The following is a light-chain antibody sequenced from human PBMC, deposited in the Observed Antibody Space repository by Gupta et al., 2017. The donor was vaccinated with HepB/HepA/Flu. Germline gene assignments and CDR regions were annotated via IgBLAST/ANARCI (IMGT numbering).Light chain of an antibody. CDR2: DVD. CDR3: CSYSSGSTFEL. Sequence: QSALTQPASVSGSPGQSITISCTGTRSNIGSHDYVSWYQHHPGRAPKLIMFDVDNRPSGISNRFSGSKSGNTASLTISGLQADDEADYYCCSYSSGSTFELFGGGTKLTVL. J-gene: IGLJ3*02. V-gene: IGLV2-14*03. CDR1: RSNIGSHDY.